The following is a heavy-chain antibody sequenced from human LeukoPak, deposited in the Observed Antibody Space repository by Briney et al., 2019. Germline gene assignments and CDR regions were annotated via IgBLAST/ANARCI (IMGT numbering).Heavy chain of an antibody. CDR3: ARQPHTMVRGGTDYYYYYMDV. V-gene: IGHV3-23*01. CDR1: GFTFSSYA. J-gene: IGHJ6*03. CDR2: ISGSGGST. Sequence: GGSLRLSCAASGFTFSSYAMSWVRQAPGKGLEWVSAISGSGGSTYYADSVKGRFTISRDNSKNTLYLQMNSLRAEDTAVYYCARQPHTMVRGGTDYYYYYMDVWGKGTTVTVSS. D-gene: IGHD3-10*01.